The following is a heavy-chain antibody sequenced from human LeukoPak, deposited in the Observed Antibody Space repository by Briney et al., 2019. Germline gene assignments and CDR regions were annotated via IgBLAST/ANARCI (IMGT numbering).Heavy chain of an antibody. CDR1: GYTLTELS. CDR3: ATISLLIAARPKWFDP. D-gene: IGHD6-6*01. J-gene: IGHJ5*02. V-gene: IGHV1-24*01. Sequence: ASLKASCKVSGYTLTELSMHWVRQAPGKGLEWMGGFDPEDGETIYAQKFQGRVTMTEDTSTDTAYMELSSLRSEDTAVYYCATISLLIAARPKWFDPWGQGTLVTVSS. CDR2: FDPEDGET.